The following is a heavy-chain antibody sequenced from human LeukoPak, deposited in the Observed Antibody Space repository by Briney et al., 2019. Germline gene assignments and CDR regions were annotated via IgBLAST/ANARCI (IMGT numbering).Heavy chain of an antibody. D-gene: IGHD3-3*01. CDR3: ARGRTIFGVVIIGYLLDY. CDR2: INHSGST. CDR1: GGSFSGYY. J-gene: IGHJ4*02. Sequence: SETLSLTCAVYGGSFSGYYWSWIRQPPGKGREWIGEINHSGSTKYNPSLKSRVTISVDTSKNQFSLKLSSVTAADTAVYYCARGRTIFGVVIIGYLLDYWGQGTLVTVSS. V-gene: IGHV4-34*01.